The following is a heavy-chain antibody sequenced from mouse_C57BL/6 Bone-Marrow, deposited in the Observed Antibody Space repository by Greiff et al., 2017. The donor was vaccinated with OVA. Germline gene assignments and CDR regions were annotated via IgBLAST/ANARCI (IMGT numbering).Heavy chain of an antibody. V-gene: IGHV1-59*01. Sequence: QVQLQQPGAELVRPGTSVKLSCKASGYTFTSYWMHWVKQRPGQGLEWIGVIDPSDSYTNYNQKFKGKATLTVDTSSSTAYMQLSSLTSEDSAVYYWARSHYYGSSYVHFDYWGQGTTLTVSS. CDR1: GYTFTSYW. J-gene: IGHJ2*01. CDR3: ARSHYYGSSYVHFDY. CDR2: IDPSDSYT. D-gene: IGHD1-1*01.